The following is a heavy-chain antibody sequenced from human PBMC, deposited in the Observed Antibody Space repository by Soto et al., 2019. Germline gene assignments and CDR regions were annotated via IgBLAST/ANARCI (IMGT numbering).Heavy chain of an antibody. V-gene: IGHV1-18*01. CDR2: ISAYNGNT. D-gene: IGHD6-13*01. CDR3: ARELGQQLVGWFDP. J-gene: IGHJ5*02. CDR1: GYTFTSYG. Sequence: AAVKVSCKASGYTFTSYGISWVRQSPGQGLEWMGWISAYNGNTNYAQKLQGRVTMTTDTPTSTVYMELRSLRSDDTAVYYCARELGQQLVGWFDPWGQGTLVTVSS.